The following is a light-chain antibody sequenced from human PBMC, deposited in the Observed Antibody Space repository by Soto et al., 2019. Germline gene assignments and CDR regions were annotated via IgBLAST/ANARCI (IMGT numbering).Light chain of an antibody. CDR2: DTS. CDR1: QSVDSF. J-gene: IGKJ2*01. CDR3: QVRTDWPPFKYT. Sequence: EIVLTQSPASLSLSPGERATLSCRASQSVDSFLAWYQQKPGRTPRLLIYDTSNRATGIPARFSGSGSGTDFTLTISRLEPEDFAVYYCQVRTDWPPFKYTFGQGTKVEVK. V-gene: IGKV3-11*01.